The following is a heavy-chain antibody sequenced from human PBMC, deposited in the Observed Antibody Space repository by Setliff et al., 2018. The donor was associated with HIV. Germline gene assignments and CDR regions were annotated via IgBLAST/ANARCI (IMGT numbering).Heavy chain of an antibody. CDR2: IYYSGST. CDR1: GGSISSYY. Sequence: PSETLSLTCTVSGGSISSYYWSWIRQPPGKGLEWIGYIYYSGSTNYNPSLKSRLTISVDTSKNQFSLKLSSVTAADTAVYYCAREKGGDAAQDAFDIWGQGTMVTVS. V-gene: IGHV4-59*01. D-gene: IGHD3-16*01. CDR3: AREKGGDAAQDAFDI. J-gene: IGHJ3*02.